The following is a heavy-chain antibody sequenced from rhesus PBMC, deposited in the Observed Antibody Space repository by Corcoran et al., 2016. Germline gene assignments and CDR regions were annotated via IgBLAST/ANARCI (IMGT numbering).Heavy chain of an antibody. Sequence: EVQLVETGGGLVQPGGSLRLSCAASGFTFSSYAMQWVRQAPGKGLEWFSAINSGGGSTYSADSVKGRFTISRDNSKNTLSLQMNSLRAEDTAVYYCAKDGGWGSPSFDYWGQGVLVTVSS. CDR3: AKDGGWGSPSFDY. D-gene: IGHD6-37*01. CDR2: INSGGGST. CDR1: GFTFSSYA. J-gene: IGHJ4*01. V-gene: IGHV3-103*01.